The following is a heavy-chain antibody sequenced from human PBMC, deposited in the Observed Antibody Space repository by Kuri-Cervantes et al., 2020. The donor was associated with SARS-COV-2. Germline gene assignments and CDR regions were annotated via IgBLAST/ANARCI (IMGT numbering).Heavy chain of an antibody. CDR2: IWYDGRKT. Sequence: GESLKISCAASGFTFRTYGMHWVRQPPGKGLEWMAVIWYDGRKTYYADSVRGRFTISRDNSKNTLYLQMNSLRAEDTAVYCCARGERMVYANYYMDVWGKGTTVTVSS. J-gene: IGHJ6*03. D-gene: IGHD2-8*01. CDR3: ARGERMVYANYYMDV. V-gene: IGHV3-33*08. CDR1: GFTFRTYG.